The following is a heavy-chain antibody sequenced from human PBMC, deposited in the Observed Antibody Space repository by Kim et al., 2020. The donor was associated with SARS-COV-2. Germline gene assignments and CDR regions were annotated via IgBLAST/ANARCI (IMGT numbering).Heavy chain of an antibody. CDR2: IYYSGST. D-gene: IGHD3-22*01. V-gene: IGHV4-31*03. CDR3: ARGSVAMIVVVEELWFDP. J-gene: IGHJ5*02. Sequence: SETLSLTCTVSGGSISSGGYYWSWIRQHPGKGLEWIGYIYYSGSTYYNPSLKSRVTISVDTSKNQFSLKLSSVTAADTAVYYCARGSVAMIVVVEELWFDPWGQGTLVTVSS. CDR1: GGSISSGGYY.